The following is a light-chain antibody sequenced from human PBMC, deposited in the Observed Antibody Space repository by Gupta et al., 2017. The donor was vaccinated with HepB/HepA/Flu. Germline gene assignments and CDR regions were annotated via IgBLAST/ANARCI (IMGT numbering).Light chain of an antibody. CDR1: QDIGSW. CDR2: TAS. CDR3: QKANTFPLT. V-gene: IGKV1-12*01. Sequence: DIQMTQSPSSVSASVGDRVTITCRATQDIGSWLAWYQQKPGQAPKFLTYTASSLQTGVPSRFSGSGSWTDFTLTISNLQPEDFATYYCQKANTFPLTFGGGTKVEIK. J-gene: IGKJ4*01.